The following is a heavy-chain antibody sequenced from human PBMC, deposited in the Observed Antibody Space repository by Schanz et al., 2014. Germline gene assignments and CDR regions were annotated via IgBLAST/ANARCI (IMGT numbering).Heavy chain of an antibody. CDR3: ARLLARYQYYGVDV. CDR1: GFTFSDYY. D-gene: IGHD3-10*01. J-gene: IGHJ6*02. V-gene: IGHV3-11*05. Sequence: QVYLVESGGDLVKPGGSLRLSCAASGFTFSDYYMAWIRQAPGKGLEWVSHISGSSIYKNYADSVKGRFSISRDNSETSVYLQIISLGVEDTYVYYCARLLARYQYYGVDVWGQGTTVIVSS. CDR2: ISGSSIYK.